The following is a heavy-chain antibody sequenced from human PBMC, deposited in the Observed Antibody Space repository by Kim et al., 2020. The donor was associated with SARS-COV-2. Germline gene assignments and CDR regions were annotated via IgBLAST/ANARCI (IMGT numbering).Heavy chain of an antibody. D-gene: IGHD3-3*01. CDR1: GYTFTGYY. V-gene: IGHV1-2*02. Sequence: ASVKVSCKASGYTFTGYYMHWVRQAPGQGLEWMGWINPNSGGTNYAQKFQGRVTMTRDTSISTAYMELSRLRSDDTAVYYCARGPNVLRFLEWLFCDYWGQGTLVTVSS. CDR2: INPNSGGT. CDR3: ARGPNVLRFLEWLFCDY. J-gene: IGHJ4*02.